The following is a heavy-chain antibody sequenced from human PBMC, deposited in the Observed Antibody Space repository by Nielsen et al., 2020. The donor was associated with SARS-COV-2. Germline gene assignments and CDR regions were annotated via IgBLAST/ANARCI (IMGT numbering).Heavy chain of an antibody. J-gene: IGHJ1*01. CDR1: GFTFDDYA. Sequence: SLKISCAASGFTFDDYAMHWVRQAPGKGLEWVSGISWNSGSIDYADSLKGRFTVSRDNAKNTLYVLMNSLRAEDTAVYYCAKMSPPGIAVGTAEYFQHWGQGTLVTVSS. CDR2: ISWNSGSI. CDR3: AKMSPPGIAVGTAEYFQH. V-gene: IGHV3-9*01. D-gene: IGHD6-19*01.